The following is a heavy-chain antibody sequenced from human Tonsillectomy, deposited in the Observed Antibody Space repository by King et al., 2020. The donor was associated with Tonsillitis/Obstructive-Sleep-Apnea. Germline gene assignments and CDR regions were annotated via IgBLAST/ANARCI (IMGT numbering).Heavy chain of an antibody. CDR1: GYTFTSYA. CDR2: SNTNTGNP. D-gene: IGHD2-8*01. Sequence: QLVQSGSELKKPGASVKVSCKASGYTFTSYAMIWVRQAPGQGLEGMGWSNTNTGNPTYAQGFTGRFVFSLDTSVSTAYLQISSLKAEDTAVYYCARGVGYCTKGVCYNYYYYYMDVWGKGTTVTVSS. CDR3: ARGVGYCTKGVCYNYYYYYMDV. V-gene: IGHV7-4-1*02. J-gene: IGHJ6*03.